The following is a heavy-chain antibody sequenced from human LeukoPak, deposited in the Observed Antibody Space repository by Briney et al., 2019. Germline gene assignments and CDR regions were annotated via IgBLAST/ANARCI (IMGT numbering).Heavy chain of an antibody. CDR3: ARHAANDAFDI. J-gene: IGHJ3*02. Sequence: GASVKVSCKASGYTFTDYYMHWVRQAPGQGLEWMGWINPKSGDTRYAQKFQGRVTMTRDTSITTAYMDLSSLRSDDTAVYYCARHAANDAFDIWGQGTMVTVSS. CDR1: GYTFTDYY. D-gene: IGHD2-2*01. V-gene: IGHV1-2*02. CDR2: INPKSGDT.